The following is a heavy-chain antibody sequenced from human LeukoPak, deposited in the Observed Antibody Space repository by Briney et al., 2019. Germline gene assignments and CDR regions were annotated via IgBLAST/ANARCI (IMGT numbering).Heavy chain of an antibody. V-gene: IGHV4-59*01. CDR2: IYYSGST. D-gene: IGHD3-22*01. CDR1: GGSISSYY. Sequence: SETLSLTCTVSGGSISSYYWSWMRQPPGKGPEWIGYIYYSGSTIYNPSLKSRVTISVDTSKNQFSLKLSSVTAADTAVYYCARVRGSSGYYSLDYWGQGTLVTVSS. J-gene: IGHJ4*02. CDR3: ARVRGSSGYYSLDY.